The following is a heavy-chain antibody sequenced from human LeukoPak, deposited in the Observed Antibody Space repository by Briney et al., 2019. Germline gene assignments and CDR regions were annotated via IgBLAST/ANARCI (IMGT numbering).Heavy chain of an antibody. J-gene: IGHJ6*03. D-gene: IGHD2-15*01. CDR2: IWFDGSNT. CDR1: GFTFSTYG. CDR3: AKGGGYCSGGSCSRNYYYYYMDV. Sequence: GGSLRLSCAASGFTFSTYGMHWVRQAPGKGLEWVAVIWFDGSNTYYADSVKGRFTISRDNSKNTLYLQMNSLRAEDTAVYYCAKGGGYCSGGSCSRNYYYYYMDVWGKGTTVTVSS. V-gene: IGHV3-33*06.